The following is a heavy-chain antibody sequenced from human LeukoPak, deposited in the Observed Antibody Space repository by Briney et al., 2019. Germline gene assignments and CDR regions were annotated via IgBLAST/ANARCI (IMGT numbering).Heavy chain of an antibody. CDR3: ARDIVIGSGTYLD. Sequence: GALRLSCAASGFTFSSYSMNWVRQAPGKGLVWVSRIGENGRNTNYADSVKGRFTISRDNAKSTLYLQMNSLRAEDTAVYYCARDIVIGSGTYLDWGQGTLVTVSS. CDR1: GFTFSSYS. J-gene: IGHJ4*02. V-gene: IGHV3-74*01. D-gene: IGHD3-10*01. CDR2: IGENGRNT.